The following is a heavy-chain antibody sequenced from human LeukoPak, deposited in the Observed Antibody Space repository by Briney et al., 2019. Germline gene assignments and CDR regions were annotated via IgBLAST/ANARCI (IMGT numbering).Heavy chain of an antibody. CDR3: AKDLTGLLDSGSDY. Sequence: SETLSLTCTVSGDSIISNYWSWIRQPAGQGLEWIGRIYYSGSTNYNPSLKSRLSISVDTSRKQFSLRLTSVTAADTAVYYCAKDLTGLLDSGSDYWGQGTLVTVSS. CDR2: IYYSGST. J-gene: IGHJ4*02. V-gene: IGHV4-4*07. D-gene: IGHD5-18*01. CDR1: GDSIISNY.